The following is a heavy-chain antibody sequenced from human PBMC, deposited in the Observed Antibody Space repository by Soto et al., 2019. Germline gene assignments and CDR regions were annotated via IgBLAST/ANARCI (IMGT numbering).Heavy chain of an antibody. D-gene: IGHD3-3*01. V-gene: IGHV5-51*01. CDR3: ARCEAGGFLESLPLDV. Sequence: PGEALKISCKGSGYSFTMYWIGWGRQMPGKGVGWMGIIYPGDSDTRYSPSFQGQVTISADKSISTAYLQSSSLKASDTAMYYCARCEAGGFLESLPLDVWGQGTTVTVSS. CDR2: IYPGDSDT. CDR1: GYSFTMYW. J-gene: IGHJ6*02.